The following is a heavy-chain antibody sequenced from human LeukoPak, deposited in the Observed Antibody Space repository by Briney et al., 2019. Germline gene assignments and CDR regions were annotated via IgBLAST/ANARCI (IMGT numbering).Heavy chain of an antibody. V-gene: IGHV3-9*01. CDR2: ISWNSGSR. D-gene: IGHD1-26*01. J-gene: IGHJ5*02. Sequence: PGGSLRLSCAVSGITFDDYGMFWVRQAPGKGLEWVSGISWNSGSRGYADSVKGRFTITRDNAKNSLYLQMKSLRTEDTALYYCVQAAVGATMVDWFDTWGQGTLVTVSS. CDR3: VQAAVGATMVDWFDT. CDR1: GITFDDYG.